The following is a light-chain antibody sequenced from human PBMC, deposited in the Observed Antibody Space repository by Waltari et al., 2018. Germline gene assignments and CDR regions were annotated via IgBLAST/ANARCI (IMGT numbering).Light chain of an antibody. Sequence: QSVLTQPPSASGTPGQRVTISCSGSISNLGTNYVYWYQQFPGTAPKLLIQRNNQRPSGAPDRFSGSKSGTSASLAISGLRSEDEADYYCASWDDSLSVGVFGGGTKLTVL. CDR2: RNN. J-gene: IGLJ3*02. V-gene: IGLV1-47*01. CDR3: ASWDDSLSVGV. CDR1: ISNLGTNY.